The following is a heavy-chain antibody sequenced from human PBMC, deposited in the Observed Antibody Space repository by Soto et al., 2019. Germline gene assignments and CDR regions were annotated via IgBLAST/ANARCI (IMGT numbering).Heavy chain of an antibody. CDR2: IDPSDSYT. Sequence: PGESLKISCKGSGYSFTSYWISWVRQMPGKGLEWMGRIDPSDSYTNYSPSFQGHVTISADKSISTAYLQWGSLKASDTAMYYCARGSRWLRLSYYYYGMDVWGQGTTVTVSS. J-gene: IGHJ6*02. V-gene: IGHV5-10-1*01. CDR1: GYSFTSYW. D-gene: IGHD5-12*01. CDR3: ARGSRWLRLSYYYYGMDV.